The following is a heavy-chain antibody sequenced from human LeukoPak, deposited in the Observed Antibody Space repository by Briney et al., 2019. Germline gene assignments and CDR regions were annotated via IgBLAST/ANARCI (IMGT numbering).Heavy chain of an antibody. CDR2: ISSNGRGT. CDR1: GFSFSDYY. D-gene: IGHD1-14*01. CDR3: ARDRNRITDY. J-gene: IGHJ4*02. V-gene: IGHV3-11*01. Sequence: GGSLRLSCAASGFSFSDYYMTWIRQTPGKGLEWVSDISSNGRGTFYAESVRGRFTVSRDNAKKSLYLQMNSLRVEDTAVYYCARDRNRITDYWGQGTLVTVSS.